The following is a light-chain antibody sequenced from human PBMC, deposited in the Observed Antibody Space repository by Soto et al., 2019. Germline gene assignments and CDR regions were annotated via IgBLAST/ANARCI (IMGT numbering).Light chain of an antibody. V-gene: IGLV2-8*01. Sequence: QSVLTQPPSASGSPGQSVTISCTGTSSDVGGYNYVSWYQQHPGKAPKLMIYEVSKRPSGVPDRFSGSKSGNTASLTVSGLQAEDEADYDCSSYAGSNNRVVFGGGTKLTVL. J-gene: IGLJ2*01. CDR1: SSDVGGYNY. CDR2: EVS. CDR3: SSYAGSNNRVV.